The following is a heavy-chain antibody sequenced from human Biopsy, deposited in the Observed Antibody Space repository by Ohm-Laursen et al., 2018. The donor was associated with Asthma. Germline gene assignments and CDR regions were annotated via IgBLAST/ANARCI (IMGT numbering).Heavy chain of an antibody. V-gene: IGHV3-30*18. CDR3: AKDRFDNSVTSKYYYYGIDA. CDR1: GFTFSSYG. J-gene: IGHJ6*02. Sequence: RSLRLSCSASGFTFSSYGMDWVRQAPGKGLEWVALMSYDGSIKDYADSVKGRFTISRDNVRNRLHLQMSSLRPDDSAAYHCAKDRFDNSVTSKYYYYGIDAWGQGTAVTVSS. D-gene: IGHD3-16*01. CDR2: MSYDGSIK.